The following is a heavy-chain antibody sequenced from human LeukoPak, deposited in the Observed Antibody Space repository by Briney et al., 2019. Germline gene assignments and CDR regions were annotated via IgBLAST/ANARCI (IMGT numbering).Heavy chain of an antibody. V-gene: IGHV3-74*01. CDR1: GFTFSSYW. CDR3: ARDTPRAYYYDSSGSREDY. D-gene: IGHD3-22*01. Sequence: PGGSLRLSCAASGFTFSSYWMHWVRQAPGKGLVWVSRINSDGSSASYADPVKGRFTISRDNAKNTLYLQMNSLRAEDTAVHYCARDTPRAYYYDSSGSREDYWGQGTLVTVSS. CDR2: INSDGSSA. J-gene: IGHJ4*02.